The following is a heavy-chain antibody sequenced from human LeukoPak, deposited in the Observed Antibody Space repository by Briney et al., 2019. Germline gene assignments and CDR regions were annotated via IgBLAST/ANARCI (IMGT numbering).Heavy chain of an antibody. D-gene: IGHD2/OR15-2a*01. CDR2: INTNTGNP. Sequence: ASVKVSCKASGYTFTGYYMHWVRQAPGQGLEWMGWINTNTGNPTYAQGFTGRFVFSLDTSVSTAYLQISSLKAEDTAVYYCAREDSEYLVDYWGQETLVTVSS. CDR3: AREDSEYLVDY. J-gene: IGHJ4*02. V-gene: IGHV7-4-1*02. CDR1: GYTFTGYY.